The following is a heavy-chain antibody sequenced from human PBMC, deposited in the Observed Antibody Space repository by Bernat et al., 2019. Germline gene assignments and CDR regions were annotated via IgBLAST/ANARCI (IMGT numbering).Heavy chain of an antibody. D-gene: IGHD3-10*01. CDR3: ARALPQRVLLWFRESSVMDV. Sequence: EVQLVESGGGLVQPGGSLRLSCAASGFTFSSYWMSWVRQAPGKGLEWVANIKQDGSEKYYVDSVKGQFTISRDNAKNSLYLQMNSLRAEDTAVYYCARALPQRVLLWFRESSVMDVWGKGTTVTVSS. CDR2: IKQDGSEK. CDR1: GFTFSSYW. J-gene: IGHJ6*04. V-gene: IGHV3-7*03.